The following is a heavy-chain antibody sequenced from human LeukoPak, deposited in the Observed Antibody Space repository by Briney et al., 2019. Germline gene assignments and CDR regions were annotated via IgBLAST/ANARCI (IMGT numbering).Heavy chain of an antibody. D-gene: IGHD6-19*01. V-gene: IGHV1-2*06. Sequence: GASVKVSCKASGYTFTSYGISWVRQAPGQGLEWMGRINPNSGGTNYAQKFQGRVTMTRDTSISTAYMELSRLRSDDTAVYYCATLNSSGWYYFDYWGQGTLVTVSS. CDR1: GYTFTSYG. CDR2: INPNSGGT. CDR3: ATLNSSGWYYFDY. J-gene: IGHJ4*02.